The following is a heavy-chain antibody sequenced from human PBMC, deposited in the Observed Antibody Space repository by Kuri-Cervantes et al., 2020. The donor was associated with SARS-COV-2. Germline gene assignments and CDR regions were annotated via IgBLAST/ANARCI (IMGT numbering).Heavy chain of an antibody. CDR3: ATGAANSYMDV. CDR1: GFSLTNYA. V-gene: IGHV3-33*08. J-gene: IGHJ6*03. Sequence: GESLKISCGASGFSLTNYAIHWARQAPGKGLEWVSVIWYDGKNEYYAGSVKGRFNISRDTSKNTVSLHMNSLRAEDTAMYYCATGAANSYMDVWGRGTTVTVSS. D-gene: IGHD3-10*01. CDR2: IWYDGKNE.